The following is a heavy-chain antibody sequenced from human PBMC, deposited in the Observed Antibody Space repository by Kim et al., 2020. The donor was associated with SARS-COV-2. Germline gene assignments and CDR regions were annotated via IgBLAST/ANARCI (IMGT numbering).Heavy chain of an antibody. CDR3: ARHGLTTVTPFDY. CDR2: IYYSGST. D-gene: IGHD4-17*01. Sequence: SETLSLTCTVSGGSISSSSYYWGWIRQPPGKGLEWIGSIYYSGSTYYNPSLKSRVTISVDTSKNQFSLKLSSVTAADTAVYYCARHGLTTVTPFDYWGQG. CDR1: GGSISSSSYY. J-gene: IGHJ4*02. V-gene: IGHV4-39*01.